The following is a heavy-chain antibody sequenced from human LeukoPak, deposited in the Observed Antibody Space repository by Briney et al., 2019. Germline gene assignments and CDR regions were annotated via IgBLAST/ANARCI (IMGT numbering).Heavy chain of an antibody. V-gene: IGHV3-7*01. CDR2: IKHDGTDK. D-gene: IGHD3-10*01. CDR3: ARGGVRRVLLPVYY. CDR1: GFTYSNYW. Sequence: GGSLRLSCAASGFTYSNYWMSWVRQAPGKGLDWVANIKHDGTDKYYLDSVQGRFTLSRDNAKNSLYLQMNSLRAVDTAVYYCARGGVRRVLLPVYYWGQGSLVTVSS. J-gene: IGHJ4*02.